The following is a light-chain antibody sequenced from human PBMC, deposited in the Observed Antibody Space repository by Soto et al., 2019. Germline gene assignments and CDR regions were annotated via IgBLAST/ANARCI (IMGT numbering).Light chain of an antibody. Sequence: VLTQAPDTLSVSPGERATLSCRASQAINNNVAWYQLKDGQVPRLLIYGASTRATGIPARFSGSGSGTDFTLTISSLEPEDFAVYYCHQRQYWPPITFGQGTRLEIK. V-gene: IGKV3-11*01. CDR1: QAINNN. CDR2: GAS. J-gene: IGKJ5*01. CDR3: HQRQYWPPIT.